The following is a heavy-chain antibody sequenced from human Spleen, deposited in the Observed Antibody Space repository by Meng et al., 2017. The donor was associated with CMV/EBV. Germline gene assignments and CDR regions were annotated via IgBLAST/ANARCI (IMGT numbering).Heavy chain of an antibody. D-gene: IGHD3-3*01. J-gene: IGHJ6*02. CDR3: ARGDFLPFLLPQSYYGMDV. CDR1: GYTFTGFY. V-gene: IGHV1-2*02. Sequence: SVKVSCKASGYTFTGFYMHWVRQAPGQGLEWMGWINSNSGGTNYAQKFQGRVTMTRDTSINTAYMELSRLRSDDTAVYYCARGDFLPFLLPQSYYGMDVWGQGTTVTVSS. CDR2: INSNSGGT.